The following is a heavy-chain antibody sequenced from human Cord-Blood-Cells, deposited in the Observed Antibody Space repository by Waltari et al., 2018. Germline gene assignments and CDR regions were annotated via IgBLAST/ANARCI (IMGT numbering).Heavy chain of an antibody. CDR3: ARDGYKLADAFDI. V-gene: IGHV3-7*01. CDR1: GFTFSSYR. CDR2: IKQDGSEK. D-gene: IGHD5-18*01. Sequence: EVQLVEPGGGLVQPGGSLRLSCAASGFTFSSYRMSWVRQAPGKGLEWVANIKQDGSEKYYVDSVKGRFTISRDNAKNSLYLQMNSLRAEDTAVYYCARDGYKLADAFDIWGQGTMVTVSS. J-gene: IGHJ3*02.